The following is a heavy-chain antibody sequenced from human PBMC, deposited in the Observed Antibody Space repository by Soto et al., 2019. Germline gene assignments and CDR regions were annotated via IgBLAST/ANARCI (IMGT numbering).Heavy chain of an antibody. CDR3: ARSSYYSSGWFLDY. D-gene: IGHD6-19*01. Sequence: EVQLVESGGGLVQPGGSLRLSCAASGSTFSSFSMNWVRQAPGKGLEWVAYISSSSTTMYYPDSVKGRFTISRDNAKKSLYLQMYSLRDEDTAVYYCARSSYYSSGWFLDYWGQGTLVAVSS. V-gene: IGHV3-48*02. CDR1: GSTFSSFS. J-gene: IGHJ4*02. CDR2: ISSSSTTM.